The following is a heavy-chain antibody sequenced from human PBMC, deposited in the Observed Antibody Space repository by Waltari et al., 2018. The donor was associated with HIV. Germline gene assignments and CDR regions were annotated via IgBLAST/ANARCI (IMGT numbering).Heavy chain of an antibody. CDR3: ARGGMSYENIAARATNWFDP. V-gene: IGHV4-30-2*01. D-gene: IGHD6-6*01. CDR2: IYHSGST. CDR1: GGSISSGGYS. J-gene: IGHJ5*02. Sequence: QLQLQESGSGLVKPSQTLSLTCAVSGGSISSGGYSWSWIRQPPGKGLEWIGYIYHSGSTYYNPSLKSRVTISVDRSKNQFSLKLSSVTAADTAVYYCARGGMSYENIAARATNWFDPWGQGTLVTVSS.